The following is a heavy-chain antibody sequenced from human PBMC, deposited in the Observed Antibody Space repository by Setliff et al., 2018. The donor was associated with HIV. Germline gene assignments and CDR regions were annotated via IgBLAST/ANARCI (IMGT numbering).Heavy chain of an antibody. Sequence: VASVKVSCKASGYTFTSYYVHWVRQAPGQGLEWMGILNPSGDSTAYAQKFQGRVTMSRDTSTSTVYMELSRLRSDDTAVYYCARGGYHGFGSYGDYWGQGTLVTV. CDR2: LNPSGDST. CDR3: ARGGYHGFGSYGDY. V-gene: IGHV1-46*01. D-gene: IGHD3-10*01. CDR1: GYTFTSYY. J-gene: IGHJ4*02.